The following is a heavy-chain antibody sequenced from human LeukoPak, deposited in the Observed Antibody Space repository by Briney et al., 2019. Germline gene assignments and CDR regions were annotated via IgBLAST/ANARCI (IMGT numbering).Heavy chain of an antibody. CDR3: AREADPGIVVVPAAGAAFDI. CDR1: GYTFTSYD. J-gene: IGHJ3*02. CDR2: MNPNSGNT. D-gene: IGHD2-2*01. Sequence: ASVKVSCKASGYTFTSYDINWVRQATGQGLEWMGWMNPNSGNTGYAQKFQGRVTITTDESTSTAYMELSSLRSEDTAVYYCAREADPGIVVVPAAGAAFDIWGQGTMVTVSS. V-gene: IGHV1-8*01.